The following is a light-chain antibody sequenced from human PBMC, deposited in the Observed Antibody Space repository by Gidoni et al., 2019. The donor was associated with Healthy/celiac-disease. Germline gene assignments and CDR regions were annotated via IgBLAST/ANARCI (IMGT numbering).Light chain of an antibody. J-gene: IGKJ4*01. V-gene: IGKV1-39*01. CDR1: QSISSY. CDR3: QQSYSTLAPT. CDR2: AAS. Sequence: DIQMTHSPSSLSASVGDRVTITCRASQSISSYLNWYHQKPGKAPKLLIYAASSLQSGVPSRFSGSGSGTDFTLTISSLQPEDFATYYCQQSYSTLAPTFXGXTKVEIK.